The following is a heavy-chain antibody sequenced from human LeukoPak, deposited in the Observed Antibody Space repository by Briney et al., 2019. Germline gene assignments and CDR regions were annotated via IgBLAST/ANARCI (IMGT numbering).Heavy chain of an antibody. CDR2: IYHSGST. CDR1: GYSISSGYY. V-gene: IGHV4-38-2*02. CDR3: ARGKYYYDSSGYHDFDY. Sequence: SETLSLTCTVSGYSISSGYYWGWIRQPPGKGLEWIGSIYHSGSTYYNPSLKSRVTISVDTSKNQFSLKLSSVTAADTAVYYCARGKYYYDSSGYHDFDYWGQGTLVTVSS. J-gene: IGHJ4*02. D-gene: IGHD3-22*01.